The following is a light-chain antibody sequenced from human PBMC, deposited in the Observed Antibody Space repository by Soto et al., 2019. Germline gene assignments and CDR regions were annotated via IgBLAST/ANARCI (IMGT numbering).Light chain of an antibody. J-gene: IGKJ2*01. CDR1: QSVDSSY. V-gene: IGKV3-20*01. CDR3: QQYGSSLYT. CDR2: GAS. Sequence: EIVLTQSPGTLSLSPGERATLSCRASQSVDSSYLAWYQQKPGQAPRLLIYGASSRATGIPDRFSGSGSGTDFTLTISRLEPEEFAVYYCQQYGSSLYTFGQGTKLEIK.